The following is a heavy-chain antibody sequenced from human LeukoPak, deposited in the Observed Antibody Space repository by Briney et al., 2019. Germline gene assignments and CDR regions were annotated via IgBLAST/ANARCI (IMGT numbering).Heavy chain of an antibody. J-gene: IGHJ4*02. D-gene: IGHD5-18*01. CDR1: GGSISSSSYY. V-gene: IGHV4-39*06. CDR2: IYYSGST. Sequence: SETLXLTXTVSGGSISSSSYYWGWIRQPPGKGLEWIGSIYYSGSTYYNPSLKSRITITVDTAKNTFTPKLRHVTAAETAVYXXXXXLDTAMVYDEHYFDYWGQGTLVTVSS. CDR3: XXXLDTAMVYDEHYFDY.